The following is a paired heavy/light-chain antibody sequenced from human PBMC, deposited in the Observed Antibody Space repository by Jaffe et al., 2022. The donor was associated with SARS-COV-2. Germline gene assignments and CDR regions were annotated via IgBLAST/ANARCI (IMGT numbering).Light chain of an antibody. Sequence: EIVLTQSPGTLPLSPGERATLSCRASQSVSSGYLAWYQQKPGQAPRLLIYAASRRATGIPDRFSGSGSGTDFTLTISRLEPDDFAVYYCQHYDTSLRWTFGQGTKVEIK. CDR2: AAS. CDR3: QHYDTSLRWT. V-gene: IGKV3-20*01. CDR1: QSVSSGY. J-gene: IGKJ1*01.
Heavy chain of an antibody. Sequence: QVTLKESGPVLVKPTETLTLTCTVSGFSLRKGRMGTRNPIMGVTWIRQPPGKALEWLAHIFSNDDKSYTTSLTSRLIISEDTPRSQVVLTMTNMDPADTGTYYCARLRGTAESSGWQWGLGYNYYYYMDVWGEGTTVTVSS. D-gene: IGHD3-22*01. CDR3: ARLRGTAESSGWQWGLGYNYYYYMDV. CDR2: IFSNDDK. V-gene: IGHV2-26*01. CDR1: GFSLRKGRMGTRNPIMG. J-gene: IGHJ6*03.